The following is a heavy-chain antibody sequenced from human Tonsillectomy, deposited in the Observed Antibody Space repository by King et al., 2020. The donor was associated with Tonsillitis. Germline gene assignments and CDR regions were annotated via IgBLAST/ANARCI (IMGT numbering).Heavy chain of an antibody. Sequence: VQLVESGGGLVQPGGSLRLSCAASGFTFSGPWMSWVRQAPGKGLEGVANIKQDGSEKYYLDSVKGRFTISRDNAKNSLYLQMDSLRADDTGVYYCARVDSSGFHYGNWGQGTLVTVSS. V-gene: IGHV3-7*03. CDR1: GFTFSGPW. CDR3: ARVDSSGFHYGN. J-gene: IGHJ4*02. CDR2: IKQDGSEK. D-gene: IGHD3-22*01.